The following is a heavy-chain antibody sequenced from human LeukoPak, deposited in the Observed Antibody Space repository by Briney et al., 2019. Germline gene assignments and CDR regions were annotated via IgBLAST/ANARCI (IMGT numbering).Heavy chain of an antibody. J-gene: IGHJ4*02. CDR2: IYTSGST. CDR1: GGSISSYY. CDR3: ARDRGDYYSDY. Sequence: SETLSLTCTVSGGSISSYYWSWIRQPAGKGLEWIGRIYTSGSTNYNPSLKSRVTMSVDTSKNQISLKLSTVNPADTAVYYCARDRGDYYSDYWGQGTLVTVSS. V-gene: IGHV4-4*07. D-gene: IGHD2-21*02.